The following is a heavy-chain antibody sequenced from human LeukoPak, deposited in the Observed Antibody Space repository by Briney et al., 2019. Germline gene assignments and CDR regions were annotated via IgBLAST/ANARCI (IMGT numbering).Heavy chain of an antibody. CDR3: ARDVGPLGPWGYYYGMDV. CDR1: GGSFSGYY. Sequence: SETLSLTCAVYGGSFSGYYWSWIRQPPGKGLEWIGEINHSGSTNYNPSLKSRVTISVDTSKNQFSLKLSSVTAADTAVYYCARDVGPLGPWGYYYGMDVWGQGTTVTVSS. J-gene: IGHJ6*02. V-gene: IGHV4-34*01. D-gene: IGHD1-26*01. CDR2: INHSGST.